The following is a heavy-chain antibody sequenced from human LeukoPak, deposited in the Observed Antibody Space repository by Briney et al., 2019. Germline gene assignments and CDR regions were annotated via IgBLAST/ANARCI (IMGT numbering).Heavy chain of an antibody. CDR2: IIPILGIA. CDR1: GGTFSSYT. CDR3: AREEANHYDFWSGYYDY. J-gene: IGHJ4*02. V-gene: IGHV1-69*04. D-gene: IGHD3-3*01. Sequence: ASVKVSXKASGGTFSSYTISWVRQAPGQGLEWMGSIIPILGIANYAHNFQRRVTITANKSTSSAYMELSSLRSEDTAVYYCAREEANHYDFWSGYYDYWGQGTLVTVSS.